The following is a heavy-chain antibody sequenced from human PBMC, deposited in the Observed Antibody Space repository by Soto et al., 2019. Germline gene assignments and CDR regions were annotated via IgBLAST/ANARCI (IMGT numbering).Heavy chain of an antibody. CDR3: ARKDGNALFFFDF. Sequence: GDSLTISCDASGYTFRNNWIAWLREMPGRGLEWMGVIHPGDSDTRYSPSFQGQVTISADTSISTAFLQWSSLKASDTAIYYCARKDGNALFFFDFWGLGTLVTVSS. V-gene: IGHV5-51*01. CDR1: GYTFRNNW. D-gene: IGHD2-2*01. J-gene: IGHJ4*02. CDR2: IHPGDSDT.